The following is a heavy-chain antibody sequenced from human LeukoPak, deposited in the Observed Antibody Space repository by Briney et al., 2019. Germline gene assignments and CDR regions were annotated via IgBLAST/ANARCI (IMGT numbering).Heavy chain of an antibody. CDR1: GYTFTSYG. D-gene: IGHD1-7*01. CDR2: ISAYNGDT. J-gene: IGHJ4*02. Sequence: ASVKVSCKASGYTFTSYGISWVRQAPGQGLEWMGWISAYNGDTHYAQKVQGRVTVTTDTSTSTAYMELRSLRSDDTAVYYCARDGNGNSRYFDYWGQGTLVTVSS. V-gene: IGHV1-18*01. CDR3: ARDGNGNSRYFDY.